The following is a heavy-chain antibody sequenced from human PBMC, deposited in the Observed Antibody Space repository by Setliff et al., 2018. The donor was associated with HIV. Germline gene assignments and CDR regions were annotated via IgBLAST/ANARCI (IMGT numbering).Heavy chain of an antibody. CDR2: ISAYNGNT. J-gene: IGHJ4*02. D-gene: IGHD2-2*01. CDR1: GSTFTSYG. Sequence: ASVKVSCKASGSTFTSYGISWVRQAPGQGLEWMGWISAYNGNTNYAQKLQGRVTMTTDTSTSTAYMELRSLRSDDTAVYYCARGPPSVVVPAALLTFDYWGQGTLVTVSS. V-gene: IGHV1-18*01. CDR3: ARGPPSVVVPAALLTFDY.